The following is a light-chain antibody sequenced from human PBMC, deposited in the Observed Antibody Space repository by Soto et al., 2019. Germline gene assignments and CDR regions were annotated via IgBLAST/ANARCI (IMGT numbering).Light chain of an antibody. Sequence: QAVVTQPPSASGTPGQRVTISCSGSSSNIGTNYVYWYQQVPGTAPKLLIYSNNQRPSGVPDRFSGSKSGTSASLAIRGLRSEAEADYYCATWDDSLRGRVFGGGTKLTVL. CDR3: ATWDDSLRGRV. V-gene: IGLV1-47*02. J-gene: IGLJ3*02. CDR2: SNN. CDR1: SSNIGTNY.